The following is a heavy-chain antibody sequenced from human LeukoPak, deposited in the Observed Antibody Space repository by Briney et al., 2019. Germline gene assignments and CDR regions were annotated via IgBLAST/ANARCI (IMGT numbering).Heavy chain of an antibody. CDR2: TYYSGST. Sequence: SETLSLTCTVSGGSIGSYYWSWIRQPPGKGLEWIGYTYYSGSTNYNPSLKSRVTISVDTSKNQFSLKLSSVTAADTAVYYCARHEYGDYFDYWGQGTLVTVSS. J-gene: IGHJ4*02. V-gene: IGHV4-59*01. D-gene: IGHD4-17*01. CDR1: GGSIGSYY. CDR3: ARHEYGDYFDY.